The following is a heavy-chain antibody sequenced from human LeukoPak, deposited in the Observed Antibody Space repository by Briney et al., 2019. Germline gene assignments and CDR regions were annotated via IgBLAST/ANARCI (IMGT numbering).Heavy chain of an antibody. CDR1: GYSISSGYY. CDR2: IYHSGST. J-gene: IGHJ4*02. Sequence: PSETLSLTCAVSGYSISSGYYWGWIRQPPGKGLEWIGSIYHSGSTYYNSSLKSRVTISVDTSKNQFSLKLSSVTAADTAVYYCARDIAVAGPRDDYWGQGTLVTVSS. CDR3: ARDIAVAGPRDDY. D-gene: IGHD6-19*01. V-gene: IGHV4-38-2*01.